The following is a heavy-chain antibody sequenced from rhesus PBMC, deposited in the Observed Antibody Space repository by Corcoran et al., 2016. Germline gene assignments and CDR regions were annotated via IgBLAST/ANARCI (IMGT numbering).Heavy chain of an antibody. D-gene: IGHD1-20*01. CDR2: ISGSAGST. V-gene: IGHV4-173*01. CDR3: ARDGSWNNPVPFDY. Sequence: QLQLQESGPGLVKPSETLSLNCAVSGGSITSNYWRWVRKPPGKGLEWIGRISGSAGSTDYNPPRKRRGTISTDTSKNQFSLKLSSVTAADTAVDYCARDGSWNNPVPFDYGGQGVLVTGSS. CDR1: GGSITSNY. J-gene: IGHJ4*01.